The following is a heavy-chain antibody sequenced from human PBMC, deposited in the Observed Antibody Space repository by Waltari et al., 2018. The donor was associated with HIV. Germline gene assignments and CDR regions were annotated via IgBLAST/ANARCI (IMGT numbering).Heavy chain of an antibody. D-gene: IGHD3-22*01. V-gene: IGHV1-8*01. CDR1: GYTFTSYD. J-gene: IGHJ4*02. Sequence: QVQLVQSGAEVKKPGASVKVCCKHSGYTFTSYDITWVRQATGQGLEWMGWMIPNSGNTGYAQKFQGRVTMTRNTSISTAYMELSSLRSEDTAVYYCASTGYYFDSSGYPRYFDYWGQGTLVTVSS. CDR2: MIPNSGNT. CDR3: ASTGYYFDSSGYPRYFDY.